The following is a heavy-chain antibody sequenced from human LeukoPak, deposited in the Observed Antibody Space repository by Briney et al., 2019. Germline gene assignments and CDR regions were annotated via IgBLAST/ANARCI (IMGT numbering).Heavy chain of an antibody. D-gene: IGHD3-22*01. J-gene: IGHJ4*02. CDR3: AKNYYDSSRAGFDY. CDR1: EFTFSTCA. CDR2: ISGSGGST. V-gene: IGHV3-23*01. Sequence: TGGSLRLSCAASEFTFSTCAVTWVRQGPGKGLEWVSAISGSGGSTYYADSVKGRFTISRDNSKNTLYLQMNSLRAEDTAVYYCAKNYYDSSRAGFDYWGQGTLVTVSS.